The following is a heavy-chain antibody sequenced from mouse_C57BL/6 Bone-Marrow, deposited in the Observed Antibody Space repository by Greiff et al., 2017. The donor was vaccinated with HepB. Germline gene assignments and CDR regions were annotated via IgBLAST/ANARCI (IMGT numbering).Heavy chain of an antibody. J-gene: IGHJ4*01. CDR2: INSDGGST. Sequence: EVKVVESGGGLVQPGESLKLSCESNEYEFPSHDMSWVRKTPEKRLELVAAINSDGGSTYYPDTMERRFIISRDTTKKTLYLQMSSLRSEYTALYYCARRLSTMITFYAMDYWGQGTSVTVSS. CDR3: ARRLSTMITFYAMDY. CDR1: EYEFPSHD. V-gene: IGHV5-2*01. D-gene: IGHD2-4*01.